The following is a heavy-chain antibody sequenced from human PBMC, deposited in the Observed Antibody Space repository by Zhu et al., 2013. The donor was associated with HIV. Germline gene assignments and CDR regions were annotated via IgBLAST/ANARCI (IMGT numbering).Heavy chain of an antibody. CDR1: GYTFTTYG. CDR3: ARSLRGDSRGLDQ. J-gene: IGHJ4*02. V-gene: IGHV1-18*01. Sequence: QVQLVQSGAEMKKPGAAVKVSCKASGYTFTTYGVSWVRQAPGQGLEWMEWISTYNGNTKSAQKFQGRLTMTADTSTNTAYLELRSLRSDDTAVYYCARSLRGDSRGLDQWGQGTLVTVSS. CDR2: ISTYNGNT. D-gene: IGHD3-16*01.